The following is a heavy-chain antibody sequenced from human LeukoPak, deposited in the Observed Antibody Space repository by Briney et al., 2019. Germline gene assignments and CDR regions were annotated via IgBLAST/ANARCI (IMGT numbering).Heavy chain of an antibody. J-gene: IGHJ4*02. D-gene: IGHD2-15*01. CDR1: GFTFSSHW. V-gene: IGHV3-74*01. CDR3: ARGRSGGYFDY. Sequence: GGSLRLSCAASGFTFSSHWMHWVRQAPGKGLVWVSRINSDGSSISYADSVKDRFTISRDNAKNTLYLQMNSLRAEDTAVYYCARGRSGGYFDYWGQGTLVTVSS. CDR2: INSDGSSI.